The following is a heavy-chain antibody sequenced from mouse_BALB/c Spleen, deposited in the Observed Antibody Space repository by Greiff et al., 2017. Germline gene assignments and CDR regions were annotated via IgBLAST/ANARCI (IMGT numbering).Heavy chain of an antibody. CDR3: ARGLAWFAY. D-gene: IGHD4-1*01. CDR1: GYTFTSYW. CDR2: INPSTGYT. Sequence: VQLVESGAELAKPGASVKMSCKASGYTFTSYWMHWVKQRPGQGLEWIGYINPSTGYTEYNQKFKDKATLTADKSSSTAYMQLSSLTSEDSAVYYCARGLAWFAYWGQGTLVTVSA. V-gene: IGHV1-7*01. J-gene: IGHJ3*01.